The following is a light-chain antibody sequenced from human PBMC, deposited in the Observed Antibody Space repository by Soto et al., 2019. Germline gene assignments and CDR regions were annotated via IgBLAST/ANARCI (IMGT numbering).Light chain of an antibody. CDR3: QTWDTVIHYV. J-gene: IGLJ1*01. CDR2: LNSDGSH. CDR1: RGHSSYA. V-gene: IGLV4-69*01. Sequence: QPVLTQSPSASASLGASVKLTCTLSRGHSSYAIAWHQQQPEKGPRYLMKLNSDGSHSKGGGIPDRFSGSSSGAERYLTISSLQSEDEAYYYCQTWDTVIHYVFGTGTKLTVL.